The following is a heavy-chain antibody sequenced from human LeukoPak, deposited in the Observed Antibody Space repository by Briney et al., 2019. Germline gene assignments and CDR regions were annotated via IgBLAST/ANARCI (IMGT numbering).Heavy chain of an antibody. D-gene: IGHD3-22*01. J-gene: IGHJ4*02. V-gene: IGHV4-4*07. CDR2: IYTSGST. CDR1: GGSISSYY. Sequence: SETLSLTCTVSGGSISSYYWSWIRQPAGKGLEWIGRIYTSGSTNYNPSLKSRVTMSVDTSKNQFSLKLSSVTAADTAVYYCARVRAYYYDSSGYYLDYWGQGTLVTVSS. CDR3: ARVRAYYYDSSGYYLDY.